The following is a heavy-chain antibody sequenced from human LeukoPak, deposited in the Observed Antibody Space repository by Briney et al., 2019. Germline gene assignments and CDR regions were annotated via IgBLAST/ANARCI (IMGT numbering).Heavy chain of an antibody. V-gene: IGHV4-4*07. CDR3: ATFDSPGSGYYGLGYFQH. D-gene: IGHD3-3*01. CDR2: IYTSGST. CDR1: GDSISNYY. J-gene: IGHJ1*01. Sequence: SETLSLTCTVSGDSISNYYWSWIRQPAGKGLEWIGRIYTSGSTDYNPSLKSRVTMSVDTSKNQFSLKVNSVTAADTAVYYCATFDSPGSGYYGLGYFQHWGQGTLVTVSS.